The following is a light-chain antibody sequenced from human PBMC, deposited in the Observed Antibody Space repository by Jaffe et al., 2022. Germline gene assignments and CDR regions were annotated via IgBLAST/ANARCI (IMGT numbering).Light chain of an antibody. Sequence: DIQMTQSPSSLSASVGDRVTITCRASQSISSYLNWYQQKPGKAPNLLIYAASSLQSGVPSTFSGSGSGTNFTLTISSLEPEDFATYYCQQSYSTPTFGGGTKVEIK. CDR3: QQSYSTPT. V-gene: IGKV1-39*01. J-gene: IGKJ4*01. CDR2: AAS. CDR1: QSISSY.